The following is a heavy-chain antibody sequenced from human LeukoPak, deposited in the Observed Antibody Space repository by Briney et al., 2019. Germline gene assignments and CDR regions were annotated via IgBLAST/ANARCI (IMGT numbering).Heavy chain of an antibody. Sequence: PGRSLRLSCAASGFTFSSYGMHWVRQAPGKGLEWVAVIWYDGSNKYYADSVKGRFTISRDNSKNTLYLQMNSLRAEDTAVYYSARDGQWLADFDYWGQGTLVTVSS. CDR2: IWYDGSNK. D-gene: IGHD6-19*01. J-gene: IGHJ4*02. CDR1: GFTFSSYG. CDR3: ARDGQWLADFDY. V-gene: IGHV3-33*01.